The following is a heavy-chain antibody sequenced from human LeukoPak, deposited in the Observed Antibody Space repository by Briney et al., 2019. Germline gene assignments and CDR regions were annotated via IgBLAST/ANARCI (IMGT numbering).Heavy chain of an antibody. CDR3: ARADGGYYYYYMDV. V-gene: IGHV1-18*01. D-gene: IGHD3-10*01. Sequence: GAPVKVSCKASGYTFNGYGINWVRQAPGQGLEWLGWISPYKDTPYYTQQVQGRVTLTIDTSTSTAHMELRSLRSDDTAVYYCARADGGYYYYYMDVWGKGTTVTASS. J-gene: IGHJ6*03. CDR2: ISPYKDTP. CDR1: GYTFNGYG.